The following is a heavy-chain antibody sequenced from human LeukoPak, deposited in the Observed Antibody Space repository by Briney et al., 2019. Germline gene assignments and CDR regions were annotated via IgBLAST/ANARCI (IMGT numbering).Heavy chain of an antibody. V-gene: IGHV3-21*01. D-gene: IGHD2-15*01. J-gene: IGHJ4*02. CDR2: ITAGSTYI. CDR1: GFTFSPYS. Sequence: GGSLRLSCSASGFTFSPYSMTWVRQAPGKGLDWLSTITAGSTYIYSADSLKGRFTVSGDDAKNSLYLQMNSLRAEDTAVYYCARDGPGWSRDYWGQGTLVTVSS. CDR3: ARDGPGWSRDY.